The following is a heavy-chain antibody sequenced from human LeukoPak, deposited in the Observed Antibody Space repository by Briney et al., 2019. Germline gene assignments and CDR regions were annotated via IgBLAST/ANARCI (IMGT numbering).Heavy chain of an antibody. V-gene: IGHV3-30*18. CDR1: GFTFSSYG. Sequence: PGGSLRLSCAASGFTFSSYGMHWVRQAPGKGLEWVAVISYDGSNKYYADSVKGRFTISRDNSKNTLYLQMNSLRAEDTAVYYCAKVDWQQPQDGYWGQGTLVTVSS. CDR3: AKVDWQQPQDGY. D-gene: IGHD6-13*01. J-gene: IGHJ4*02. CDR2: ISYDGSNK.